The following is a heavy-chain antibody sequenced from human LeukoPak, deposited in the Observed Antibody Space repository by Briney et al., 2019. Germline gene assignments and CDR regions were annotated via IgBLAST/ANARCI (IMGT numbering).Heavy chain of an antibody. CDR2: ISGSGGST. D-gene: IGHD3-3*01. Sequence: PGGSLRLSCAASGFTFSSYAMSWVRQAPGKGLEWVSAISGSGGSTYYADSVKGRFTFSRDNSKNTLYLQMNSLRAEDTAVYYCAKALTYYDFWSGSYYFDYWGQGTLVTVSS. CDR3: AKALTYYDFWSGSYYFDY. V-gene: IGHV3-23*01. J-gene: IGHJ4*02. CDR1: GFTFSSYA.